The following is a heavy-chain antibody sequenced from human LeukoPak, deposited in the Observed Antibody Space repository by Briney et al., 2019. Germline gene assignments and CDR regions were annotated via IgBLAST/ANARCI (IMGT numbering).Heavy chain of an antibody. CDR2: IWYDGSNK. J-gene: IGHJ4*02. V-gene: IGHV3-33*08. CDR3: ARNSDYDSSGYVGY. CDR1: EFIFTTSL. D-gene: IGHD3-22*01. Sequence: GGSLRLSCEGPEFIFTTSLIHWVRQAPGKGLEWVAVIWYDGSNKYYADSVKGRFTISRDNSKNTLYLQMNSLRAEDTAVYYCARNSDYDSSGYVGYWGQGTLVTVSS.